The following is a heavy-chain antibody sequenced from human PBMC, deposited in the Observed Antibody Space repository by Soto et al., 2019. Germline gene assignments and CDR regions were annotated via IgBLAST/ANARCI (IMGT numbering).Heavy chain of an antibody. CDR3: AVTKFDY. V-gene: IGHV3-9*01. J-gene: IGHJ4*02. D-gene: IGHD4-17*01. CDR1: GFTFDDYA. Sequence: EVQLVESGGGLVQPGRSLRLSCAASGFTFDDYAMHWVRQAPGKGLEWVSGISWNSGSIGYADSVKGRFTISRDNAKNSLYLQMNSLRAEDTALYYCAVTKFDYWGQGTLVTVSS. CDR2: ISWNSGSI.